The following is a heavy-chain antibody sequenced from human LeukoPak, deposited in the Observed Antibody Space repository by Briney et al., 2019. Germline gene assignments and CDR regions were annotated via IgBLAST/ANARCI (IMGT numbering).Heavy chain of an antibody. CDR1: GGSISSYN. V-gene: IGHV4-59*01. Sequence: PSETLSLTCSVSGGSISSYNWSWIRQPPGKGLEWIGYIYYSGSTNYNPSLKSRVTISVDTSKNQFSLKLSSVTAADTAVYYCAREGSSWPYYYYGMDVWGQGTTVTVSS. CDR3: AREGSSWPYYYYGMDV. CDR2: IYYSGST. J-gene: IGHJ6*02. D-gene: IGHD6-13*01.